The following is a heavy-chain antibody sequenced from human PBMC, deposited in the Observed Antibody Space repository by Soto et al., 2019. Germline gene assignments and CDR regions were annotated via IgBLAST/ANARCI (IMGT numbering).Heavy chain of an antibody. CDR2: INPNDGGT. D-gene: IGHD3-22*01. CDR1: GYTFTSRY. Sequence: ASVKVSCKASGYTFTSRYMHWVRQAPGQGLEWMGIINPNDGGTTYAQKFQGRVTMTRDTSISTAYMELSRLRSDDTAVYYCARSYDSSPFDYWGQGTLVTVSS. J-gene: IGHJ4*02. V-gene: IGHV1-2*02. CDR3: ARSYDSSPFDY.